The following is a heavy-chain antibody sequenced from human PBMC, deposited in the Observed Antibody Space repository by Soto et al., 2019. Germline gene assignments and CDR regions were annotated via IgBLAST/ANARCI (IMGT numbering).Heavy chain of an antibody. CDR1: GNSLTTYW. D-gene: IGHD6-19*01. V-gene: IGHV5-51*01. Sequence: PGESLKISCQGSGNSLTTYWIAWVRHMPGKGLEWMGIIYPGDSDTRYSPSFQGQVTISADKSISTAYLQWSSLKASDTAMYYCTTAEAGPTYYFDYWGQGTHVTVSS. CDR2: IYPGDSDT. J-gene: IGHJ4*02. CDR3: TTAEAGPTYYFDY.